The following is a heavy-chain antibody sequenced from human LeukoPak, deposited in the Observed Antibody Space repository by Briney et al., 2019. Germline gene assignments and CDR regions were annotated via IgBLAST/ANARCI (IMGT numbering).Heavy chain of an antibody. J-gene: IGHJ5*02. D-gene: IGHD6-19*01. CDR2: IYYSGST. Sequence: SETLSLTCTVSGGSISSYYWSWIRQPPGKGLEWIGYIYYSGSTNYNPSLKSRVTISVDTSKNQLSLKLSSVTAADTAVYYCARAMRSGWYLNWFDPWGQGTLVTVSS. CDR1: GGSISSYY. CDR3: ARAMRSGWYLNWFDP. V-gene: IGHV4-59*08.